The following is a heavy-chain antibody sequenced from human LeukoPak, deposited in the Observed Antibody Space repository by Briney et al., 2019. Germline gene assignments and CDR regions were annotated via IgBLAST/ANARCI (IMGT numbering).Heavy chain of an antibody. CDR1: GFTFSSYA. CDR2: ISGSGGST. V-gene: IGHV3-23*01. CDR3: AKGFIGSWYSY. J-gene: IGHJ4*02. D-gene: IGHD6-13*01. Sequence: GGSLRLSCAASGFTFSSYAMSWVRQAPGKGLEWVSAISGSGGSTYYADSMKGRFTISRDNSKNTLYLQMNSLRAEDTAVYYCAKGFIGSWYSYWGQGTLVTVSS.